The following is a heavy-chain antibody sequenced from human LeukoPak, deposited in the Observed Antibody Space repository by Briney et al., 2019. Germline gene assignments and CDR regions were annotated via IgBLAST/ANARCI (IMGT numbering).Heavy chain of an antibody. CDR1: GFTFSSYA. CDR2: ISYDGSNK. D-gene: IGHD3-9*01. V-gene: IGHV3-30-3*01. J-gene: IGHJ4*02. Sequence: GGSLRLSCAASGFTFSSYAMHWVRQAPGQGLEWVAVISYDGSNKYYADSVKGRFTISRDNSKNTLYLQMNSLRAEDIFFFKQKTAYEILTTPHDYWGQGTLVTVSS. CDR3: KTAYEILTTPHDY.